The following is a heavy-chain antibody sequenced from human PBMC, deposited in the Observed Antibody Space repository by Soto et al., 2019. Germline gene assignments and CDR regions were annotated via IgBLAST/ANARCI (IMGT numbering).Heavy chain of an antibody. CDR1: GDSVTSGSYY. Sequence: SETLSLTCIVSGDSVTSGSYYRTWLRQPPGKGLEWIGYISYTGRTKYNPSLQSRVTISVDTSKNDFSLNLSSVTAADTAVYFCAREWGLLPYYVMNVWGHGTAVTVSS. J-gene: IGHJ6*02. CDR3: AREWGLLPYYVMNV. D-gene: IGHD7-27*01. V-gene: IGHV4-61*03. CDR2: ISYTGRT.